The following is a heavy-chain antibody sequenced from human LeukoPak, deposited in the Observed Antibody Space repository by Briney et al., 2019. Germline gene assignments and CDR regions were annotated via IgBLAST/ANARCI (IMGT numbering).Heavy chain of an antibody. V-gene: IGHV3-21*01. Sequence: PGGSLRLSCAASGFTFSSYWMSWVRQAPGKGLEWVSSISSSSSYIYYADSVKGRFTISRDNAKNSLYLQMNSLRAEDTAVYYCARGAKGGYNYFDYWGQGTLVTVSS. D-gene: IGHD5-24*01. CDR2: ISSSSSYI. J-gene: IGHJ4*02. CDR1: GFTFSSYW. CDR3: ARGAKGGYNYFDY.